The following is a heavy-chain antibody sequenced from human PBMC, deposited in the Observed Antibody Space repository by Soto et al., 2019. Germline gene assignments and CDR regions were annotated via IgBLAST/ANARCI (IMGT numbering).Heavy chain of an antibody. D-gene: IGHD3-10*01. Sequence: GGSLRLSCAASGFTFSSYSMNWVRQAPGKGLEWVSYISSSSSTIYYADSVKGRFTISRDNAKNSLYLQMNSLRAEDTAVYYCARGPSFYYGSGSYDYYYMDVWGKGTTVTVSS. CDR2: ISSSSSTI. CDR1: GFTFSSYS. V-gene: IGHV3-48*01. CDR3: ARGPSFYYGSGSYDYYYMDV. J-gene: IGHJ6*03.